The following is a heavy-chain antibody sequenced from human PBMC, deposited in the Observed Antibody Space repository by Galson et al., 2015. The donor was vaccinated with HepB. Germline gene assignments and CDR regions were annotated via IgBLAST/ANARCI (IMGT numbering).Heavy chain of an antibody. V-gene: IGHV3-33*01. CDR1: GFTFSSHG. CDR3: ARSVYQLPPPVRFGMDV. J-gene: IGHJ6*02. Sequence: SLRLSCAASGFTFSSHGMHWVRQAPGKGLEWVAFIWYGGSNKYYADSVKGRFTISRDNSKNTLYLQMNSLRAEDTDLYYCARSVYQLPPPVRFGMDVWGQGTTVTVSS. D-gene: IGHD2-2*01. CDR2: IWYGGSNK.